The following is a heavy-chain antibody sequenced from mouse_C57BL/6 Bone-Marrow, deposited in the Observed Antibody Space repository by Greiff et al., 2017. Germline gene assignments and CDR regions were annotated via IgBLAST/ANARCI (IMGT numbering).Heavy chain of an antibody. CDR2: ISDGGSYT. D-gene: IGHD1-1*01. CDR1: GFTFSSYA. J-gene: IGHJ4*01. Sequence: DVMLVESGGGLVKPGGSLKLSCAASGFTFSSYAMSWVRQTPEKRLEWVATISDGGSYTYYPDNVKGRFTISRDNAKNNLYLQMSHLKSEDTAMYYCARDGLPDGSPCYYAMDYWGQGNSVTVSA. V-gene: IGHV5-4*03. CDR3: ARDGLPDGSPCYYAMDY.